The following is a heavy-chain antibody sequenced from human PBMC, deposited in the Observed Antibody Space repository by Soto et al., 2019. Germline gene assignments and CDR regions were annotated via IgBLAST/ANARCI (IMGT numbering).Heavy chain of an antibody. Sequence: QVQLVQSGAEVKKPGSSVKVSCKASGGTFSSYAISWVRQAPVQGLEWMGGIIPIFGTANYAQKFQGRVTITADESTSTAYMELSSLRSEDTAVYFFASGVVGATSKWGDAFDIWGQGTMVTVSS. CDR1: GGTFSSYA. D-gene: IGHD1-26*01. CDR3: ASGVVGATSKWGDAFDI. V-gene: IGHV1-69*01. CDR2: IIPIFGTA. J-gene: IGHJ3*02.